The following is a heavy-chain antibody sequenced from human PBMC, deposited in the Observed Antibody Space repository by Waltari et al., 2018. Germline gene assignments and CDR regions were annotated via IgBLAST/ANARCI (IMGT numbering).Heavy chain of an antibody. D-gene: IGHD6-19*01. V-gene: IGHV4-39*07. CDR1: GGSISSSSYY. J-gene: IGHJ5*02. CDR3: ARSLYSSGWYA. CDR2: IYYSGGT. Sequence: QLQLQESGPGLVKPSETLSLTCTVSGGSISSSSYYWGWIRQPPGKGLEGIGSIYYSGGTYYNPSLRSRVTISVDTAKNQFSLKLSSVTAADTAVYYCARSLYSSGWYAWGQGTLVTVSS.